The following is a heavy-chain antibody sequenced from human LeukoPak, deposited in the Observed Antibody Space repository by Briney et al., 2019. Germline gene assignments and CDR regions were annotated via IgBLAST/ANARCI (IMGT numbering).Heavy chain of an antibody. CDR2: IIPFLNMT. V-gene: IGHV1-69*04. Sequence: SGKVSCKASGDIFSNYAISWVRQAPGQGLEWMGRIIPFLNMTNYAQKFQGRVTVTADKSTSTAYMELSSLSSEDTAVYYCARDFRGSAHWGQGTQVTVSS. CDR1: GDIFSNYA. CDR3: ARDFRGSAH. J-gene: IGHJ4*02. D-gene: IGHD3-10*01.